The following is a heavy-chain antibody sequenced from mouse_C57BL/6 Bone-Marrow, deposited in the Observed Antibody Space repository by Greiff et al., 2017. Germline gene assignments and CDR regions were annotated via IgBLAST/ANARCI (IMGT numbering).Heavy chain of an antibody. CDR2: IRSKSNNYAT. V-gene: IGHV10-1*01. Sequence: EVKLVESGGGLVQPKGSLKLSCAASGFSFNTYAMNWVRQAPGKGLEWVARIRSKSNNYATYYADSVKDRFTISRDDSESMLYLQMNNLKTEDTAMYYCGRHTLLPPYAMDYWGQGTSVTVSS. J-gene: IGHJ4*01. CDR1: GFSFNTYA. D-gene: IGHD1-1*01. CDR3: GRHTLLPPYAMDY.